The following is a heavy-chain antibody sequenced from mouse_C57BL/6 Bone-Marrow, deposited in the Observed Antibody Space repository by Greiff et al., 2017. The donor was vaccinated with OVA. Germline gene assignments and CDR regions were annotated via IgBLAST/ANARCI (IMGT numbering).Heavy chain of an antibody. V-gene: IGHV1-5*01. CDR3: WAALC. D-gene: IGHD3-3*01. CDR2: IYPGNGDT. J-gene: IGHJ3*01. CDR1: GYTFTSYW. Sequence: VQLQQSGTELVRPGASVKMSCKASGYTFTSYWMHWVKQRPGQGLEWIGAIYPGNGDTSYNEKFKGKATLTVVPSSSTAYMEHSSLTNEDSAAYYYWAALCWGRGTLVTVSA.